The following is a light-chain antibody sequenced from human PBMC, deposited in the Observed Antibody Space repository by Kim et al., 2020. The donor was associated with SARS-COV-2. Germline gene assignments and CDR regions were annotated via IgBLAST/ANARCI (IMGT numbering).Light chain of an antibody. CDR1: QSVGGW. CDR2: DAF. V-gene: IGKV1-5*01. J-gene: IGKJ1*01. Sequence: ASVGDRVTISCRASQSVGGWLAWYQQKPGRAPKVLIYDAFSLESGVPSRFSGSGSGTEFTLTISSLQPDDFATYYCHQYDNYPWTFGQGTKVDIK. CDR3: HQYDNYPWT.